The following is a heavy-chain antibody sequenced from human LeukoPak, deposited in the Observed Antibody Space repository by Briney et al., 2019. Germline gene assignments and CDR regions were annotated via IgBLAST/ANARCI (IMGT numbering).Heavy chain of an antibody. V-gene: IGHV4-31*03. J-gene: IGHJ4*02. CDR1: GGSINSCGYY. D-gene: IGHD4-4*01. CDR2: SYYNGST. Sequence: SQTLSLTCTVSGGSINSCGYYWSWIRQHPGKGLEWIGYSYYNGSTYYNPSLKSRVTISVYTSKNQFSLKLSSVTAADTAVYYCASQPYDYSNSGDDYWGPGTLVTVSS. CDR3: ASQPYDYSNSGDDY.